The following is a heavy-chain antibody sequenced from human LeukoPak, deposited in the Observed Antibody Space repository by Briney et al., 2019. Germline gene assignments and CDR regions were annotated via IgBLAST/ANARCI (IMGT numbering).Heavy chain of an antibody. Sequence: GGSLRLSCAASGFTFSSYTMNWVRQAPGKGLEWVSYISGSSSIIYYADSVKGRFTISRDNAKNTLLLHMSSLREDDSAVYYCGISQTWDHLFESWGQGTLVTVSS. D-gene: IGHD1-14*01. CDR3: GISQTWDHLFES. CDR2: ISGSSSII. J-gene: IGHJ4*02. V-gene: IGHV3-48*02. CDR1: GFTFSSYT.